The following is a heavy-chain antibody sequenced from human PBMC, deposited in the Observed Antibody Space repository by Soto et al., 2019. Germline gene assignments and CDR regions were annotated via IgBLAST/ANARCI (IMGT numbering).Heavy chain of an antibody. Sequence: PGGSLRLSCAASGFTFSSYAMHWVRQAPGKGLEWVAVISYDGSNKYYADSVKGRFTISRDNSKNTLYLQMNSLRAEDTAVYYCARSGVLPPHHYYGSGFFDYSGQGSLVIGSS. V-gene: IGHV3-30-3*01. J-gene: IGHJ4*02. CDR3: ARSGVLPPHHYYGSGFFDY. CDR1: GFTFSSYA. CDR2: ISYDGSNK. D-gene: IGHD3-10*01.